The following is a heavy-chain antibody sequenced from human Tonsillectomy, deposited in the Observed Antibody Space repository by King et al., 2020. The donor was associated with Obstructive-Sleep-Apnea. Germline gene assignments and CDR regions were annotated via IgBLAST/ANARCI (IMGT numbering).Heavy chain of an antibody. Sequence: HVQLVESGGGVVQPGRSLRLSCAASGFTFSNYGMHWVRQAPGKGLEWVAVISYDGSNKYYADSVKGRFTISRDNSKNTLYLQMNSLRAEDTAVYYCAKEMIAAAATGGMDVWGQGTTVTVSS. CDR1: GFTFSNYG. D-gene: IGHD6-13*01. CDR2: ISYDGSNK. CDR3: AKEMIAAAATGGMDV. J-gene: IGHJ6*02. V-gene: IGHV3-30*18.